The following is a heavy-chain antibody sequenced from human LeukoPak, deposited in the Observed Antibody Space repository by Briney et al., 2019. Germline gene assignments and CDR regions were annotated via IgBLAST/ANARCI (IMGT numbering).Heavy chain of an antibody. CDR3: ASPAPLGYCSSTSCWRGAFDI. D-gene: IGHD2-2*01. V-gene: IGHV3-21*01. Sequence: GGSLRLSCAASGFTFSSYSMNWVRQAPGKGLEWVSSISSSSSYIYYADSVKGRFTISRDNAKNSLYLQMNSLRAEDTAVYYCASPAPLGYCSSTSCWRGAFDIWGQGTMVTVSS. J-gene: IGHJ3*02. CDR1: GFTFSSYS. CDR2: ISSSSSYI.